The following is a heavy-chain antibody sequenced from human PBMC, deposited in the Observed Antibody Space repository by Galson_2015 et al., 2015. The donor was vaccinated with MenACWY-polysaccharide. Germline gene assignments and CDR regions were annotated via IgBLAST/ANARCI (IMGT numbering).Heavy chain of an antibody. CDR1: GGSFSGYY. CDR2: IYHGGST. Sequence: ETLSLTCAVYGGSFSGYYWSWIRQPPGKGLEWIGEIYHGGSTDYNPSLKSRVTISLDTSKNQFSLKVSAVTAAETAVYYCARAIAVAGQRRDFDLWGRGTLVTVSS. J-gene: IGHJ2*01. V-gene: IGHV4-34*01. CDR3: ARAIAVAGQRRDFDL. D-gene: IGHD6-19*01.